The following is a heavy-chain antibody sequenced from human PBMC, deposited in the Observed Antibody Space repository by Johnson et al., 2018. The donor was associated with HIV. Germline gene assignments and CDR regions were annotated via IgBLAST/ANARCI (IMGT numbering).Heavy chain of an antibody. CDR1: GFTFSSYA. D-gene: IGHD3-3*01. J-gene: IGHJ3*02. CDR2: ISGSGGST. CDR3: AKGSKQLLEWLSSGGHAFDI. Sequence: EVQLVESGGGLVQPGGSLRLSCAASGFTFSSYAMSWVRQAPGKGLEWVSAISGSGGSTYYADSVKGRFTISRDNSKNTLYLQMNSLRAEDTAVYYCAKGSKQLLEWLSSGGHAFDIWGQGTMVTVSS. V-gene: IGHV3-23*04.